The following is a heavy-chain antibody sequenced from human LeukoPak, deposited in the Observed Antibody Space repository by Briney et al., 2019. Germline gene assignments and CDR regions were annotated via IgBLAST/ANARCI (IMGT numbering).Heavy chain of an antibody. CDR3: ARHPASTAMVLFDC. CDR2: IDPSDSYT. Sequence: GESLKISCKGSGYSFTSYWISWVRQMPGKGLEWMGSIDPSDSYTNYSPSSQGHVTISADKSISTAYLQWSSLKASDTAMYYCARHPASTAMVLFDCWGQGTLVTVSS. D-gene: IGHD5-18*01. J-gene: IGHJ4*02. CDR1: GYSFTSYW. V-gene: IGHV5-10-1*01.